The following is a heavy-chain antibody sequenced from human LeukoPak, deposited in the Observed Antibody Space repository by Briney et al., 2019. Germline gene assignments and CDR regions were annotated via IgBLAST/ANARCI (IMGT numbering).Heavy chain of an antibody. J-gene: IGHJ4*02. V-gene: IGHV1-18*01. D-gene: IGHD3-9*01. Sequence: ASVKVSCKASGYTFTSYGISWVRQAPGQGLEWMGWISAYNGNTNCAQKLQGRVTMTTDTSTSTAYMELRSLRSDDTAVYYCARVYDILTGYFSGDYWGQGTLVTVSS. CDR3: ARVYDILTGYFSGDY. CDR2: ISAYNGNT. CDR1: GYTFTSYG.